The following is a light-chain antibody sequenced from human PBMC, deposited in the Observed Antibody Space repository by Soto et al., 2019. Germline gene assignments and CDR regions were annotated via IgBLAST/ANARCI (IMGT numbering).Light chain of an antibody. Sequence: DIQMTQSPSYLSASVGDRVTITCRASQTINTYLNWYQQNPGKAPKLLIYDASSLQSGVPSRFTGSGSGTEFTLTISSLRPEDFATYYCQQTYSSPLTFGPGTKVDI. CDR1: QTINTY. J-gene: IGKJ3*01. CDR3: QQTYSSPLT. V-gene: IGKV1-39*01. CDR2: DAS.